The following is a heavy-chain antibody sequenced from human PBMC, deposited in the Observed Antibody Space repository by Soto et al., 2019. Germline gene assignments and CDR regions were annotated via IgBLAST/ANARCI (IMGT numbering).Heavy chain of an antibody. CDR2: ILPMFGAV. J-gene: IGHJ6*02. Sequence: QMRLVQSGAEVKNSGSSVKVSCKASGGTSSNFVITWVRQVPGQGLEWLGGILPMFGAVKYAQKFQDRLTITADRSTNTASMELGSLRSEDTAVYYCARPKRSGYDSGDSSYHTMDVWGHGTTVTVS. V-gene: IGHV1-69*06. D-gene: IGHD3-3*01. CDR3: ARPKRSGYDSGDSSYHTMDV. CDR1: GGTSSNFV.